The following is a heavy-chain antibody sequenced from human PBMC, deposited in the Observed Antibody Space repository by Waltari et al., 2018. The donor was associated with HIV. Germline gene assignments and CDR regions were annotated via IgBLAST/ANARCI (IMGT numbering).Heavy chain of an antibody. CDR1: GFTFSSYG. V-gene: IGHV3-30*02. Sequence: QVQLVESGGGVVQPGGSLRLSCAASGFTFSSYGMHWVRQVPGRGLEWVAFIRYDGSNEYYADSVKGRFTISRDNSNNTLYLQMNSLRAEDTAVYYCAKPRHYYDSSGLDYWGQGTLVTVSS. CDR3: AKPRHYYDSSGLDY. CDR2: IRYDGSNE. J-gene: IGHJ4*02. D-gene: IGHD3-22*01.